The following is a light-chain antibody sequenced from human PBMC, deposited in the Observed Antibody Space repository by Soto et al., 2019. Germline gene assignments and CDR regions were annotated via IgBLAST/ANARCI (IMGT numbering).Light chain of an antibody. V-gene: IGKV3-11*01. CDR3: QQRSDWPPAIT. J-gene: IGKJ3*01. Sequence: EIVLTQSPDTLSLSPGERATLSCRASQSVSSYLAWYQQKPGQAPRLLIYDASNRATGIPARFSGSGSGTDFTLTISSLEPEDFAVYYCQQRSDWPPAITFGPGTKVDIK. CDR2: DAS. CDR1: QSVSSY.